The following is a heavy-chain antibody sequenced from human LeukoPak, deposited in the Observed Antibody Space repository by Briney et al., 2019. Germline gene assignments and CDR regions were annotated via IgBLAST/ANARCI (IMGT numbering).Heavy chain of an antibody. Sequence: PGRSLRLSCAASGFTFSSYAMHWVRQAPGKGLEWVAVISYDGSNKYYADSVKGRFTISRDNAKNSLYLQMNSLRAEDTAVYYCARDYDILTGNTFDYWGQGTLVTVSS. CDR2: ISYDGSNK. CDR1: GFTFSSYA. CDR3: ARDYDILTGNTFDY. D-gene: IGHD3-9*01. V-gene: IGHV3-30-3*01. J-gene: IGHJ4*02.